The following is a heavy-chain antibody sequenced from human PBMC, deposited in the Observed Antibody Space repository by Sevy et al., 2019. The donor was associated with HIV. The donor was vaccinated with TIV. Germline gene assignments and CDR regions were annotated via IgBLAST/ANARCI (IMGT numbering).Heavy chain of an antibody. D-gene: IGHD6-13*01. Sequence: GGSLRLSCAASGFTFSNAWMCWVRQAPGKGLEWVGRIKSKTDGGTTDYAAPVKGRFTISRDDSKNTLYLQMNSLKTEDTAVYYCTTGGSSSWVYYYYYYMDVWGKGTTVTVSS. J-gene: IGHJ6*03. CDR2: IKSKTDGGTT. CDR1: GFTFSNAW. V-gene: IGHV3-15*01. CDR3: TTGGSSSWVYYYYYYMDV.